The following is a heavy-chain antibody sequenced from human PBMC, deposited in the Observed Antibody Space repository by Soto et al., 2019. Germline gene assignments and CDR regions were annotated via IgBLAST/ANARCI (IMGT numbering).Heavy chain of an antibody. J-gene: IGHJ4*02. CDR1: GFTFSSYG. V-gene: IGHV3-33*01. Sequence: GGSLRLSCAASGFTFSSYGMHWARQAPGKGLEWVAVIWYDGSNKYYADSVKGRFTISRDNSKNTLYLQMNSLRAEDTAVYYCAREGPGGKGNDYWGQGTLVTVSS. CDR2: IWYDGSNK. D-gene: IGHD2-15*01. CDR3: AREGPGGKGNDY.